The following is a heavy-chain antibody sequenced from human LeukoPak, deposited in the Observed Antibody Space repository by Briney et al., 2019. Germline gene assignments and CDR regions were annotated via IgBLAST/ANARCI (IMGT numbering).Heavy chain of an antibody. V-gene: IGHV3-23*01. CDR2: ISGSGGST. CDR1: GFTFSSYA. D-gene: IGHD3-3*01. Sequence: GGSLRLSCAASGFTFSSYAMSCVRQAPGKGLEGVSAISGSGGSTYYADPVKGRFTISRVHSKNTLYLQMNSLSAEDTAVYYCAKSSFYDFWSGYYMGDYWGQGTLVTVSS. J-gene: IGHJ4*02. CDR3: AKSSFYDFWSGYYMGDY.